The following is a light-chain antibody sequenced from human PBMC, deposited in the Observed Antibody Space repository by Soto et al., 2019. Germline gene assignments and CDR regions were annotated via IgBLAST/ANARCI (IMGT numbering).Light chain of an antibody. CDR1: QSVSSSW. V-gene: IGKV3-20*01. CDR3: QQYHTSPLT. J-gene: IGKJ1*01. CDR2: GAS. Sequence: EIVLTQSPGTLSLSPGERATLSCRASQSVSSSWLAWYQQKPGQAPRRLIYGASIRATGIPDRFSGSGSGTDFTLTISRLEPEDFALYYCQQYHTSPLTFGQGTKVDIK.